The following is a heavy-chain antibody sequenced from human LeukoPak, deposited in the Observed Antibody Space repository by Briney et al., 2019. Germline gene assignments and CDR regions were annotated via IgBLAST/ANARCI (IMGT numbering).Heavy chain of an antibody. CDR3: AKDYVWEGAPYYYYGMDV. V-gene: IGHV3-30*18. CDR2: ISYDGSNK. D-gene: IGHD3-16*01. J-gene: IGHJ6*02. Sequence: GGSLRLSCAASGFTFSSYGMHWVRQAPGKGLEWVAVISYDGSNKYYADSVKGRFTISRDNSKNTLYLQMNSLRAEDTAVYYCAKDYVWEGAPYYYYGMDVWAKGPRSPSP. CDR1: GFTFSSYG.